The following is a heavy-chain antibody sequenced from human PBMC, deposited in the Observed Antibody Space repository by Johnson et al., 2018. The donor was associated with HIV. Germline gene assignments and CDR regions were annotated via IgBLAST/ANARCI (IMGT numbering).Heavy chain of an antibody. CDR2: ITSDVRNK. CDR1: GFTFRSYA. D-gene: IGHD6-19*01. V-gene: IGHV3-30*04. J-gene: IGHJ3*02. Sequence: QVQLVESGGGVMQPGKSLRLSCEASGFTFRSYAMHWVRQAPGKGLEWVAVITSDVRNKYYTDSVKGRFIISRDNSKNMTNLQMNGLSDEETADYYCVRDQGSGWPTNAFDIWGRGTRVTVSS. CDR3: VRDQGSGWPTNAFDI.